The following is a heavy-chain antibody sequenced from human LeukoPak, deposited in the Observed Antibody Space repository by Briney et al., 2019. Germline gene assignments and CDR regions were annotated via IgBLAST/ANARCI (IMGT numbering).Heavy chain of an antibody. V-gene: IGHV1-8*02. CDR2: MNPNSGNT. J-gene: IGHJ4*02. CDR1: GYTFTGYY. CDR3: ATICTGYSSGWYYFDY. Sequence: ASVKVSCKASGYTFTGYYMHWVRQAPGQGLEWMGWMNPNSGNTGYAQKFQGRVTMTRNTSISTAYMELSSLRSEDTAVYYCATICTGYSSGWYYFDYWGQGTLVTVSS. D-gene: IGHD6-19*01.